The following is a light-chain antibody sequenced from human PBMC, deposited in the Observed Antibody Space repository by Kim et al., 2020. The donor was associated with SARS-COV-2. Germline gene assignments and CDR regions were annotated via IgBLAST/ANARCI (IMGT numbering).Light chain of an antibody. CDR1: SSNIGS. J-gene: IGLJ2*01. CDR2: GYN. CDR3: AAWDDSLNGMV. V-gene: IGLV1-44*01. Sequence: TPGQSVTISCSGSSSNIGSVNWYQHLPGTAPKLLIYGYNQRPSGVPDRFSGSKSGTSASLAISGLQSEDEAHYYCAAWDDSLNGMVFGGGTQLTVL.